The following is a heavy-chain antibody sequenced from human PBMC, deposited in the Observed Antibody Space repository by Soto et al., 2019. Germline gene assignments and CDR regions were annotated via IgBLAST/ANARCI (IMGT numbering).Heavy chain of an antibody. J-gene: IGHJ4*02. Sequence: GGSLRLSCAASGFTFSSYAMSWVRQAPGKGLEWVSAISGSGGSTYYADSVKGRFTISRDNSKNTLYLQMNSLRAEDTAVYYCAKAPQNYDILTGYLFDYWGQGTLVTVSS. CDR1: GFTFSSYA. V-gene: IGHV3-23*01. CDR3: AKAPQNYDILTGYLFDY. D-gene: IGHD3-9*01. CDR2: ISGSGGST.